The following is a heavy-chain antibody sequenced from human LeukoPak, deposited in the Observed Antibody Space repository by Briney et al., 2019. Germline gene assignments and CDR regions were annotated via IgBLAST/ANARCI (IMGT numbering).Heavy chain of an antibody. CDR3: AKRRSGSSGWFPFDY. D-gene: IGHD6-19*01. J-gene: IGHJ4*02. V-gene: IGHV3-23*01. CDR2: ISGSGVSA. CDR1: GFTFSGYV. Sequence: GGSLSLSCVASGFTFSGYVMSWVRQAPGKGLEWVSGISGSGVSAYYGDSVKGRFTTTRDNSENTLYLQMNSLRAEDTAVYYCAKRRSGSSGWFPFDYWGQGTLVTVSS.